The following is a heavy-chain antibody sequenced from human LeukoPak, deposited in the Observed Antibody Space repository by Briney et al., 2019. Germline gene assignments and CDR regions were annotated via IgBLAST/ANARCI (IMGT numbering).Heavy chain of an antibody. V-gene: IGHV3-53*01. CDR1: GFMFSGYS. CDR3: AVLTSGWRFQH. CDR2: IYGGGDT. Sequence: GGSLRLSCAASGFMFSGYSMNWVRQAPGKGLECVSLIYGGGDTYYADSVKGRFTIYRDNSKNTLYLQMNSLRAEDTAVHYCAVLTSGWRFQHWGQGTLVTVSS. J-gene: IGHJ1*01. D-gene: IGHD6-19*01.